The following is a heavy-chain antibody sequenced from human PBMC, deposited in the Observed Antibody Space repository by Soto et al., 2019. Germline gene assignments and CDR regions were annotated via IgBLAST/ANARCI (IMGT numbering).Heavy chain of an antibody. Sequence: SETLSLTCTVSGGSINSGGYSWTWIRQPPGKGLEWIGCIYYSGNTYYNPSLKRRFSISVDTSKNQFSLKLSSVTAADTAVYYCARVWGGAFDIWGQGTMVTVSS. CDR2: IYYSGNT. J-gene: IGHJ3*02. CDR1: GGSINSGGYS. V-gene: IGHV4-30-4*07. D-gene: IGHD3-10*01. CDR3: ARVWGGAFDI.